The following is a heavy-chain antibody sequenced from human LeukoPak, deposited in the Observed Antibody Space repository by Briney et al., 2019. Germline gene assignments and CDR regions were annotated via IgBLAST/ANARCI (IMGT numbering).Heavy chain of an antibody. V-gene: IGHV4-61*01. J-gene: IGHJ5*02. D-gene: IGHD3-10*01. Sequence: PSETLSLTCTVSGGSVSSGSYYWSWIRQPPGKGLEWIGYIYYSGSAKYNPSLKSRVTISVDTSKNQLSLKLTSVTAADTVVYYCARGFGDWGSSWFDPWGQGTLVTVSS. CDR2: IYYSGSA. CDR3: ARGFGDWGSSWFDP. CDR1: GGSVSSGSYY.